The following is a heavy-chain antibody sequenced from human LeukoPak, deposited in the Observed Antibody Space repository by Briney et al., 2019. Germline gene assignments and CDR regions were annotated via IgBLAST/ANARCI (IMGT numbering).Heavy chain of an antibody. CDR3: VNSGFDP. CDR2: IHYDGTNE. Sequence: GGSLRLSCAASGFTFSSYGMHWVRQAPGTGLEWVAFIHYDGTNEYYADSVKGRFTISRDNFKNTLSLQMNGLRVEDTALYYCVNSGFDPWGQGTLVTVSS. D-gene: IGHD3-10*01. CDR1: GFTFSSYG. J-gene: IGHJ5*02. V-gene: IGHV3-30*02.